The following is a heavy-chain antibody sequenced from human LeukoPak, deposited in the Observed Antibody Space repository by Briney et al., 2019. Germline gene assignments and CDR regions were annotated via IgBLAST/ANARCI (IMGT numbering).Heavy chain of an antibody. Sequence: SETLSLTCAVSGYSISSGYYWGWIRQPPGKGLEGIGIIYHSGSTYYNPSLKSRVTISVDTSKNQFSLKLSSVTAADTAVYYCARGIAVAGTGDDYWGQGTLVTVSS. CDR2: IYHSGST. D-gene: IGHD6-19*01. J-gene: IGHJ4*02. V-gene: IGHV4-38-2*01. CDR3: ARGIAVAGTGDDY. CDR1: GYSISSGYY.